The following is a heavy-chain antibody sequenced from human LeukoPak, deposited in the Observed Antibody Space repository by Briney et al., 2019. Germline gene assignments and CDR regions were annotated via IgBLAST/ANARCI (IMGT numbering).Heavy chain of an antibody. CDR2: INSDGSST. Sequence: PGGSLRLPCAASGFTLSRYWMHWVRQAPGKGLVWVSRINSDGSSTSYADSVKGRFTISRDNAKNTLCLQMNSLRAEDTAVYYCAELGITMIGGVWGKGTTVTISS. CDR1: GFTLSRYW. CDR3: AELGITMIGGV. J-gene: IGHJ6*04. D-gene: IGHD3-10*02. V-gene: IGHV3-74*01.